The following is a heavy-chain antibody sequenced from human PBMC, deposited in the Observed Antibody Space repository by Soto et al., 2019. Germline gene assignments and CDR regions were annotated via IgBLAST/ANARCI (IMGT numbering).Heavy chain of an antibody. CDR2: ISGSGGST. CDR3: AKCRYQLLPFGWFDP. V-gene: IGHV3-23*01. D-gene: IGHD2-2*01. J-gene: IGHJ5*02. CDR1: GFTFSSYA. Sequence: GGSLRLSCAASGFTFSSYAMSWVRQAPGKGLEWVSAISGSGGSTYYADSVKGRFTISRDNSKNTLYLQMNSLRAEDTDVYYCAKCRYQLLPFGWFDPWGQGTLVTVSS.